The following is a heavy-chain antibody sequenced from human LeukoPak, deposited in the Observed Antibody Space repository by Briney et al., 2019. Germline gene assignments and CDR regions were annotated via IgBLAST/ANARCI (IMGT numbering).Heavy chain of an antibody. J-gene: IGHJ6*03. Sequence: SVKVSCKASGGTFSSYAISWVRQAPGQGLERMGGIIPVLGTANYAQKFQDRVTITADGSTSTAYMELSSLTSEDTALYFCAASGGDYYYYSLDVWGKGTPVTISS. CDR2: IIPVLGTA. CDR3: AASGGDYYYYSLDV. CDR1: GGTFSSYA. D-gene: IGHD3-10*01. V-gene: IGHV1-69*13.